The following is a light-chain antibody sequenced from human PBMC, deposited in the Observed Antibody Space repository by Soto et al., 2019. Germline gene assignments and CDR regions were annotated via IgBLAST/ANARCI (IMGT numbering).Light chain of an antibody. J-gene: IGLJ2*01. V-gene: IGLV1-51*01. CDR1: SSNVGENY. CDR2: DNT. Sequence: QSVLTQPPSVSAAPGRRVSISCSGSSSNVGENYVSWYQQVPGTAPRLLIYDNTKRPSGIPDRFSGSKSGTSASLGIIGLQTGDEAYYFCGAWDGSLGAVVFGGGTKLTVL. CDR3: GAWDGSLGAVV.